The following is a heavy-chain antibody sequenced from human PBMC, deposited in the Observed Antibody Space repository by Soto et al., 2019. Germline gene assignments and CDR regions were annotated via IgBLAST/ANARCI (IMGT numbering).Heavy chain of an antibody. CDR3: ARHRHIQYYDYIWGSYRPRSYMDV. Sequence: QLQLQESGPGLVKPSETLSLTCTVSGGSISSSSYYWGWIRQPPGKGLEWIGSIYYSGSTYYNPSLKSRVTISVDTSKNQFSLKLSSVTAADTAVYYCARHRHIQYYDYIWGSYRPRSYMDVWGKGTTVTVSS. J-gene: IGHJ6*03. D-gene: IGHD3-16*02. CDR2: IYYSGST. CDR1: GGSISSSSYY. V-gene: IGHV4-39*01.